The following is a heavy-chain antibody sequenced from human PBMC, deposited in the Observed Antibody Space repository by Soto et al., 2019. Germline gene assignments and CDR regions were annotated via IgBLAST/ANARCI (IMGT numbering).Heavy chain of an antibody. J-gene: IGHJ4*02. CDR2: ISGSGGST. V-gene: IGHV3-23*01. D-gene: IGHD2-8*01. Sequence: GGSLRLSCAASGFTFSSYAMSWVRQAPGKGLEWVSAISGSGGSTYYADSVKGRFTISRDNSKNTLYLQMNSLRAEDTAVYYCAKLQSPYCTNGVCSTIYDYWGQGTLVTVSS. CDR3: AKLQSPYCTNGVCSTIYDY. CDR1: GFTFSSYA.